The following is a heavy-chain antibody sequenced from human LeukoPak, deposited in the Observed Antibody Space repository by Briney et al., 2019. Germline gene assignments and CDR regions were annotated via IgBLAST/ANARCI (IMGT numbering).Heavy chain of an antibody. CDR3: ARDGRDGYNHAFDI. Sequence: PSETLSLTCTVSGGFISSHYWSWIRQPAGKGLEWIGRIYTSGSTNYNPSLKSRVTMSVDTSKNQFSLKVSSVTAADTAVYYCARDGRDGYNHAFDIWGQGTMVTVSS. CDR1: GGFISSHY. V-gene: IGHV4-4*07. J-gene: IGHJ3*02. D-gene: IGHD5-12*01. CDR2: IYTSGST.